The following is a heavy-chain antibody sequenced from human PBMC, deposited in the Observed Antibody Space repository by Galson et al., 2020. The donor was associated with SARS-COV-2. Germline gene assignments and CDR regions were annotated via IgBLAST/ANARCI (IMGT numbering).Heavy chain of an antibody. CDR2: ISYDGTNK. D-gene: IGHD3-9*01. V-gene: IGHV3-30*18. CDR3: AKHQYDISTGEYMLGFGYFDY. J-gene: IGHJ4*02. CDR1: GFTFSNYG. Sequence: SCAASGFTFSNYGLNWVRQAPGKGLEWVAFISYDGTNKYYADSVKGRFTISRDNSKNTLDLQMNSLRAEDTAVYYCAKHQYDISTGEYMLGFGYFDYWGQGTLVTVSS.